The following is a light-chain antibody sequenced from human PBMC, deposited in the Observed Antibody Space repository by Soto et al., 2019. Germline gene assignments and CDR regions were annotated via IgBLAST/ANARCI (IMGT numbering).Light chain of an antibody. J-gene: IGLJ1*01. Sequence: QSVLTQPASVSGSPGQSITISCTGTSSDVGAYNYVSWYQQHPGRAPKLVIYAVSSRPSGVSNRFSGSKSDNTASLTISGLQAEDEADYYCSLYTSENTYVFGTGTKLTVL. CDR2: AVS. V-gene: IGLV2-14*01. CDR1: SSDVGAYNY. CDR3: SLYTSENTYV.